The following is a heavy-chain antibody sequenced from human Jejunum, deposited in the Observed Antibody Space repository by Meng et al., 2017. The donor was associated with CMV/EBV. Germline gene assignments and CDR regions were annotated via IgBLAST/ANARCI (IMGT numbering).Heavy chain of an antibody. V-gene: IGHV3-48*03. J-gene: IGHJ4*02. D-gene: IGHD4-17*01. CDR3: ARAGDYRFDY. CDR2: ISSSGETI. Sequence: FSTYEMNWVRQAPGKGLEWISSISSSGETIYYADSVKGRFTISRDDAKNTLYLQMNSLRAEDTAVYYCARAGDYRFDYWGQGTLVTVSS. CDR1: FSTYE.